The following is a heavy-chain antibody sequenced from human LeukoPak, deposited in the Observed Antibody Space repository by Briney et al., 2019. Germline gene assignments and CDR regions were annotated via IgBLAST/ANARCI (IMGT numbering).Heavy chain of an antibody. D-gene: IGHD6-19*01. CDR1: GGSFSGYY. CDR2: INHSGST. Sequence: PSETLSLTCAVYGGSFSGYYWSWIRQPPGKGLEWIGEINHSGSTNYNPSLKSRVTISVDTSKNQFSLKLSSVTAADTAVYYCARQVDDRSIAVAGPFDYWGQGTLVTVSS. V-gene: IGHV4-34*01. CDR3: ARQVDDRSIAVAGPFDY. J-gene: IGHJ4*02.